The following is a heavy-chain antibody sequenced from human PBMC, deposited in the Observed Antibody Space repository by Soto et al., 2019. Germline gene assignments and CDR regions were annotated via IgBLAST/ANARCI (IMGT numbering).Heavy chain of an antibody. Sequence: TVRVSCKASGYTFTSYDINWVRQATGQGLEWMGWMNPNSGNTGYAQKFQGRVTMTRNTSISTAYMELSSLRSEDTAVYYCAREGTIRGDDYWGQGTLVTVSS. V-gene: IGHV1-8*01. CDR3: AREGTIRGDDY. CDR1: GYTFTSYD. D-gene: IGHD2-2*02. CDR2: MNPNSGNT. J-gene: IGHJ4*02.